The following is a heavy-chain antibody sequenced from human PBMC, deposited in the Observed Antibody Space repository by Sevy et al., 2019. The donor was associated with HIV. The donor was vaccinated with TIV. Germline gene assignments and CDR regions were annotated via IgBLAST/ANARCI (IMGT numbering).Heavy chain of an antibody. CDR2: ISSSGSTI. CDR1: GFTFSDYY. J-gene: IGHJ3*02. CDR3: ARQPPYYYDSPDAFDI. Sequence: RGCLRLSCAASGFTFSDYYMSWIRQAPGKGLEGVSYISSSGSTIYYADSVKGRFTISRDNAKNSLYLQMNSLRAEDTAVYYCARQPPYYYDSPDAFDIWGQGTMVSVSS. V-gene: IGHV3-11*04. D-gene: IGHD3-22*01.